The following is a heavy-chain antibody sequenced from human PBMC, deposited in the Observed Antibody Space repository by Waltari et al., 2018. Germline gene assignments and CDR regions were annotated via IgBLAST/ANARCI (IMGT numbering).Heavy chain of an antibody. J-gene: IGHJ4*02. CDR2: IIPVLGRA. V-gene: IGHV1-69*02. CDR1: GGSFNSRT. Sequence: QVHLVQSGAEVQKPGSSVKVSCKASGGSFNSRTVSWVRQAPGQGLEWMGRIIPVLGRAEYSQKFQGRVTITAGRSTGTSYMELRSLRSEDTAVYYCATDKIDTPMTRYLDSWGQGSLVTVSS. CDR3: ATDKIDTPMTRYLDS.